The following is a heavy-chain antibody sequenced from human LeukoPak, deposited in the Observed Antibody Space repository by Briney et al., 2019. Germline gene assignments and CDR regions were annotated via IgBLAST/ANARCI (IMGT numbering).Heavy chain of an antibody. Sequence: GGSLRLSCAASGFTLSTYAMSWVRQIPGKGLEWVSAISGSDDGTYYADSVKGRFTISRDNSKNTLYLQMNSLRAEDTAVYYCAKQRDGGYSSSWFVWGQGTLVTVSS. V-gene: IGHV3-23*01. J-gene: IGHJ4*02. D-gene: IGHD6-13*01. CDR1: GFTLSTYA. CDR3: AKQRDGGYSSSWFV. CDR2: ISGSDDGT.